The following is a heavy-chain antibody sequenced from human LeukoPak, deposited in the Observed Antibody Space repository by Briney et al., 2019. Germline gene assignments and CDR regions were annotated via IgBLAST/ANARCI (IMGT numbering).Heavy chain of an antibody. V-gene: IGHV3-21*01. CDR2: ISSSSSSI. Sequence: PGGSLRLSCAASGFTFSTYSMNWVRQAPGKGLEWVSSISSSSSSIYYADSVKGRFTISRDNAKDSLYLQMNSLRAEDTAVYYCARELVTSSYWGQGTLVTVSS. CDR3: ARELVTSSY. D-gene: IGHD4-23*01. J-gene: IGHJ4*02. CDR1: GFTFSTYS.